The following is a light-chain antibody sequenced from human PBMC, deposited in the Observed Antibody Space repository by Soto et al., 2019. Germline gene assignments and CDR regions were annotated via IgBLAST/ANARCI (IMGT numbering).Light chain of an antibody. CDR2: AAS. J-gene: IGKJ1*01. CDR3: QQANSFPPT. V-gene: IGKV1-12*01. CDR1: QDISTW. Sequence: DIQMTQSPSSVSASVGDRVTITCRASQDISTWLAWYQQKPGEAPKLLISAASSLQSGVPSRFSGSGSATEFTLTISSLQPADFATYFCQQANSFPPTFGQGNKVE.